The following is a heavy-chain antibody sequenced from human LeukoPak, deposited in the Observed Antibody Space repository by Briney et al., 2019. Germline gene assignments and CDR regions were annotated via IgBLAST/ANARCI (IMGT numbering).Heavy chain of an antibody. CDR2: MNPNSGNT. D-gene: IGHD2-2*01. V-gene: IGHV1-8*01. CDR1: GYTFTGYD. CDR3: ARGGGVCSSTSCHYYYYGMDV. J-gene: IGHJ6*02. Sequence: ASVKVSCKASGYTFTGYDINWVRHATGQGLEWMGWMNPNSGNTGYAQKFQGRVTMTRNTSISTAYMELSSLRSEDTAVYYCARGGGVCSSTSCHYYYYGMDVWGQGTTVTVSS.